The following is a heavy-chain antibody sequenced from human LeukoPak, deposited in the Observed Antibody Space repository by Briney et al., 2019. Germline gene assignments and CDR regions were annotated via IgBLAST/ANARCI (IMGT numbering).Heavy chain of an antibody. V-gene: IGHV4-61*02. CDR3: ARSYCSSTSCYKGDTGYMDV. D-gene: IGHD2-2*02. CDR1: GGSISSGSYY. Sequence: PSETLSLTCTVSGGSISSGSYYWSWIRQPAGKGLEWIGRIYTSGSTNYNPSLKSRVTISVDTSKNQFSLKLSSVTAADTAVYYCARSYCSSTSCYKGDTGYMDVWGKGTTVTVSS. J-gene: IGHJ6*03. CDR2: IYTSGST.